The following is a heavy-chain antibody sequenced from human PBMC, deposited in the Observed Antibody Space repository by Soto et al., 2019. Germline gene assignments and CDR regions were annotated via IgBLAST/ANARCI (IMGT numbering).Heavy chain of an antibody. CDR2: INPNSGGT. D-gene: IGHD1-26*01. CDR3: AGGVLSGSYYNWFDP. V-gene: IGHV1-2*02. CDR1: GYTFTGYY. Sequence: ASVKVSCKASGYTFTGYYMHWVRQAPGQRLEWMGWINPNSGGTDYAQKFQGRVTMTRDTSISTAYMELSRLRSDDTAVYYCAGGVLSGSYYNWFDPWGQGTPVTVSS. J-gene: IGHJ5*02.